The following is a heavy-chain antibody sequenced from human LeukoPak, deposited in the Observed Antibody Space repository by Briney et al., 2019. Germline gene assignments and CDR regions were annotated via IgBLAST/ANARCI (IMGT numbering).Heavy chain of an antibody. CDR1: GGSISSGSYY. CDR2: IYTSGIT. D-gene: IGHD3-10*01. J-gene: IGHJ3*02. CDR3: ARAYGSGSLDAFDI. Sequence: SQTLSLTCTVSGGSISSGSYYWSWIRQPAGKGLEWVGRIYTSGITNYNPSLKSRVTISVDTSKNQFSLKLSSVTAADTAVYYCARAYGSGSLDAFDIWGQGTMVTVSS. V-gene: IGHV4-61*02.